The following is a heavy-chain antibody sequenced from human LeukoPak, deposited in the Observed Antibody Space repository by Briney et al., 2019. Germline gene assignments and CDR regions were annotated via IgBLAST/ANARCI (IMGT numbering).Heavy chain of an antibody. Sequence: SETLSLTCSVSGGSINNYYWTWIRQPPGERLQWIGWIFYTGATYYHPSFESRVTISLDTSKNQFSLNLRSVTAADTAVYYCARVGTTYYYGSGSYQFDYWGQGTLVTVSS. CDR2: IFYTGAT. CDR1: GGSINNYY. D-gene: IGHD3-10*01. J-gene: IGHJ4*02. V-gene: IGHV4-59*01. CDR3: ARVGTTYYYGSGSYQFDY.